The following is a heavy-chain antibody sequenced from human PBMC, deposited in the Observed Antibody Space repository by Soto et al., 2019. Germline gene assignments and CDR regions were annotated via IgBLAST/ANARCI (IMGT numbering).Heavy chain of an antibody. J-gene: IGHJ6*02. CDR1: EFTCSSYG. Sequence: GRSLRLSCAPSEFTCSSYGMHCVRQPPDKGLEWVTVISYDGSDKYYADSVKGRLTIYRDNSKNTLYLQMNSLRAEDTAVYYCVGGYYYYYYSLDVWGQGTTVTVS. V-gene: IGHV3-30*03. CDR2: ISYDGSDK. CDR3: VGGYYYYYYSLDV.